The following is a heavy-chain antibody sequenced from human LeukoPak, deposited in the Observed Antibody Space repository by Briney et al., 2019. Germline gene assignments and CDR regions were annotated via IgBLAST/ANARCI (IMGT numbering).Heavy chain of an antibody. CDR2: IYYSGTT. D-gene: IGHD1-1*01. CDR3: ARVSWFPGTSYYYMDV. V-gene: IGHV4-59*01. J-gene: IGHJ6*03. Sequence: PSETLSLTCTVSVGSISSYYWSWIRQPPGKGLELIGYIYYSGTTNYNPSLKSRVTISVDTSKNQFSLKLSSVTAADTAVYYCARVSWFPGTSYYYMDVWGKGTTVTVSS. CDR1: VGSISSYY.